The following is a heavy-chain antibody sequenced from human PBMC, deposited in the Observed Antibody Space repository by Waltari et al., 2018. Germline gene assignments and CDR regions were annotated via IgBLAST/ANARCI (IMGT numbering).Heavy chain of an antibody. J-gene: IGHJ6*02. Sequence: QVQLQESGPGLVKPSETLSLTCTVSGGSISSYYWSWIRQPPGKGLEWIGYIYYSGSTNYNPSLKSLVTISVDTSKNQFSLKLSSVTAADTAVYYCARINYYDFWSDESDYYYYYGMDVWGQGTTVTVSS. CDR2: IYYSGST. CDR1: GGSISSYY. V-gene: IGHV4-59*01. CDR3: ARINYYDFWSDESDYYYYYGMDV. D-gene: IGHD3-3*01.